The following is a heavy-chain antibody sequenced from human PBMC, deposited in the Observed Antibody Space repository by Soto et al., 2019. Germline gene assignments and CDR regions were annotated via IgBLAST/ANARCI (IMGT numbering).Heavy chain of an antibody. J-gene: IGHJ4*02. V-gene: IGHV1-69*13. Sequence: ASVKVSCKASGGTFSSYAISWVRQAPGQGLEWMGGIIPIFGTANYAQKFQGRVTITADESTSTAYMELSSLRSEDTAVYYCARPRRYSYGPDFDYWGQGTLVNVSS. CDR3: ARPRRYSYGPDFDY. CDR1: GGTFSSYA. CDR2: IIPIFGTA. D-gene: IGHD5-18*01.